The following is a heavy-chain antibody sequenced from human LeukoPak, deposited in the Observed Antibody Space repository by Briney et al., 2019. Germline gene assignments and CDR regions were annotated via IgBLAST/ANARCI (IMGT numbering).Heavy chain of an antibody. CDR3: AKVEAVVAALYDY. J-gene: IGHJ4*02. CDR1: GFTFSSYG. V-gene: IGHV3-23*01. Sequence: GGTLRLSCAASGFTFSSYGMSWVRQAPGKGLEWVSAISGSGGSTYYADSVKGRFTISRDNSKNTLYLQMNSLRAEDTAVYYCAKVEAVVAALYDYWGQGTLVTVSS. CDR2: ISGSGGST. D-gene: IGHD2-15*01.